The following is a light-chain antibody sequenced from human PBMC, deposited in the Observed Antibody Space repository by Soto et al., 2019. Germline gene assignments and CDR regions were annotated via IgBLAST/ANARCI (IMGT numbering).Light chain of an antibody. V-gene: IGLV2-23*01. Sequence: QSVLTQPASVSGSPGQSITISCTGTSSDVGGYNFVSWYQQHPGKAPKLMIYEGNNRPSGVSNRFSSSKSGNTASLTISGLETEDEADYYCCSYASTNTFVFGTGTKVTVL. CDR1: SSDVGGYNF. CDR3: CSYASTNTFV. CDR2: EGN. J-gene: IGLJ1*01.